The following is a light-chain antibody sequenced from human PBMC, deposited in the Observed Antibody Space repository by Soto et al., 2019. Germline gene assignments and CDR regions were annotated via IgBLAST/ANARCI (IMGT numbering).Light chain of an antibody. CDR2: SIS. J-gene: IGKJ2*01. CDR1: QGVLNS. CDR3: QQLYTYPHT. Sequence: QVTQSPSILSASVGERVPITGRTSQGVLNSLAWYQKKSGKAPRLLIYSISSLKSGVPSRFSGSGSGAEFTLTISSLQPEDFATYFCQQLYTYPHTFGLGTQLQI. V-gene: IGKV1-9*01.